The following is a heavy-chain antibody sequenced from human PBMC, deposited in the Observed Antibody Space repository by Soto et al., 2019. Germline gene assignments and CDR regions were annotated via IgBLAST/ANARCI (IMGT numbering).Heavy chain of an antibody. V-gene: IGHV3-7*05. J-gene: IGHJ4*02. CDR3: AREVGDGYNYIDY. Sequence: PGGSLRLSCAASGFTFSSYWMSWVRQAPGKGLEWVANIKQDGSEKYYVDSVKGRFTISRDNAKNSLYLQMNSLRAEDTAVYYCAREVGDGYNYIDYWGQGTLVTVSS. CDR1: GFTFSSYW. D-gene: IGHD5-12*01. CDR2: IKQDGSEK.